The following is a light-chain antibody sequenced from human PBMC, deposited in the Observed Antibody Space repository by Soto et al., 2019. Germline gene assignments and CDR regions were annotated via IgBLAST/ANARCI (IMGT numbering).Light chain of an antibody. J-gene: IGLJ1*01. CDR3: QVWDTSSDQYV. CDR1: NIGSKS. Sequence: SYELAQPPSVSVAPGQTARITCGGNNIGSKSVHWYQQKPGQAPVLVVYDDTDRPSGIPERFSGSNSGNTATLTISRVEGGDEADFYCQVWDTSSDQYVFGTGTKVTVL. CDR2: DDT. V-gene: IGLV3-21*02.